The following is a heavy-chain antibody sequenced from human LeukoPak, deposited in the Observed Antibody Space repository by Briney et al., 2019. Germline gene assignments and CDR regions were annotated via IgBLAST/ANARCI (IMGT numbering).Heavy chain of an antibody. CDR1: GYTFTGYY. Sequence: ASVKVSCKASGYTFTGYYMHWVRQAPGQGLEWMGWINPNSGGTNYAQKFQGWVTMTRDTSISTAYMELSGLRSDDTAVYYCARGVRSSGWQYFQHWGQGTLVTVSS. J-gene: IGHJ1*01. V-gene: IGHV1-2*04. D-gene: IGHD6-19*01. CDR2: INPNSGGT. CDR3: ARGVRSSGWQYFQH.